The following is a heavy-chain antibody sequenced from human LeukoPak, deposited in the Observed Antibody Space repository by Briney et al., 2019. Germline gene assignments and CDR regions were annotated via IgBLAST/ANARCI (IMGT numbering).Heavy chain of an antibody. CDR3: AREPTVTTWGNYYFDY. V-gene: IGHV3-74*01. CDR2: INSDGSST. Sequence: QPGGTLRLSCAASGFTFSSYWMHWVRQAPGKGLVWVSRINSDGSSTSYADSVKGRFTISRDNAKNTLYLQMNSLRAEDTAVYYCAREPTVTTWGNYYFDYWGQGTLVTVSS. D-gene: IGHD4-17*01. CDR1: GFTFSSYW. J-gene: IGHJ4*02.